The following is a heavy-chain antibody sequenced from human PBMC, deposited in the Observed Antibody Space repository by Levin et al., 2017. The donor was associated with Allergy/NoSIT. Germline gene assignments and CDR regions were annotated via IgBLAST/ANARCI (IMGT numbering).Heavy chain of an antibody. Sequence: AGGSLRLSCAASGFTLSSYGMHWVRQAPGKGLEWVAVISYDGSNKYYADSVKGRFTISRDNSKNTLDLQMNSLRAEDTAVYYCAKDGGGYYYSKDGGGYYYYYMDVWGKGTTVTVSS. CDR2: ISYDGSNK. CDR3: AKDGGGYYYSKDGGGYYYYYMDV. D-gene: IGHD3-22*01. CDR1: GFTLSSYG. V-gene: IGHV3-30*18. J-gene: IGHJ6*03.